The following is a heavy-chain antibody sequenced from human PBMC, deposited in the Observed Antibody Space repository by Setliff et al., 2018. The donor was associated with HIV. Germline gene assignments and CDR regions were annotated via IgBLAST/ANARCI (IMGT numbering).Heavy chain of an antibody. V-gene: IGHV4-39*01. CDR2: IYYSGST. CDR3: GRQAWDHQSSGYFVDY. Sequence: SETLSLTCTVSGGSISSSSYYWGWIRQPPGKGLEWIGSIYYSGSTYYNPSLKGRVTISVDTSKNQFSLKLTSVTAADTAVYYCGRQAWDHQSSGYFVDYWGQGTLVTVSS. CDR1: GGSISSSSYY. D-gene: IGHD6-19*01. J-gene: IGHJ4*02.